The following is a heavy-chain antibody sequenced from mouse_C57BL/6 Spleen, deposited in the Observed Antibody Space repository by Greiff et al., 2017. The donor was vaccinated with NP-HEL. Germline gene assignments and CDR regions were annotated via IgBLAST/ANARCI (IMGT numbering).Heavy chain of an antibody. J-gene: IGHJ4*01. Sequence: QVQLKESGAELVKPGASVKISCKASGYAFSSYWMNWVKQRPGKGLEWIGQIYPGDGDTNYNGKFKGKATLTVDKSSSTAYMQLSSLTSEDSAVYVGACCQRYGGRQDMDYWGQGTSVTVSS. CDR1: GYAFSSYW. CDR2: IYPGDGDT. CDR3: ACCQRYGGRQDMDY. D-gene: IGHD1-1*01. V-gene: IGHV1-80*01.